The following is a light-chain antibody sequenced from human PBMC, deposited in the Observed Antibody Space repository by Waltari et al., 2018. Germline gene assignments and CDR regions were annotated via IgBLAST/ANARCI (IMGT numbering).Light chain of an antibody. CDR3: QSYDSSNYVV. CDR2: EDN. J-gene: IGLJ2*01. CDR1: SGRFVRTY. V-gene: IGLV6-57*03. Sequence: NFMLTQPHSVSESPGKTVTIACTRSSGRFVRTYGQWYRQRPGSAPTTVVYEDNQRPSGVPDRFSASIDSSSHSASLTISGLKTEDEADYYCQSYDSSNYVVFGGGTKLTVL.